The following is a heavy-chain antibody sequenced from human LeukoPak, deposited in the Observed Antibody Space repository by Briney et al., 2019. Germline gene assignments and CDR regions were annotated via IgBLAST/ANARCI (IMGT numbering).Heavy chain of an antibody. CDR1: GGSISSYY. J-gene: IGHJ4*02. CDR2: IYYSGST. D-gene: IGHD6-19*01. Sequence: SETLSLTCTVSGGSISSYYWSWIRQPPGKGLEWIGYIYYSGSTNYNPSLKSRVTISVDTSKNQFSLKLSSVTAAHTAVYYCARGYSSGWYVDWGQGTLVTVSS. V-gene: IGHV4-59*01. CDR3: ARGYSSGWYVD.